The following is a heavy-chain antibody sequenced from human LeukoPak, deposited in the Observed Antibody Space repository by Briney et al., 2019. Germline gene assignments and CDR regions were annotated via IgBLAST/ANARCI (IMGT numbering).Heavy chain of an antibody. V-gene: IGHV1-18*01. D-gene: IGHD5-12*01. Sequence: ASVKVSCKASGYTFTSYGISWVRQAPGQGLEWMGWISAYNGNTNYAQKLQGRVTMTTDTSTSTAYMELRSLRSDDTAVYYCARMAVDIVASLGYYYYMDVWDKGTTVTVSS. CDR2: ISAYNGNT. CDR3: ARMAVDIVASLGYYYYMDV. CDR1: GYTFTSYG. J-gene: IGHJ6*03.